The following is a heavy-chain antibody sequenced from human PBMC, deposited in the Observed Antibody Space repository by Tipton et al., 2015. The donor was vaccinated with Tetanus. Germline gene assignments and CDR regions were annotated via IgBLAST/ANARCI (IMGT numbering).Heavy chain of an antibody. J-gene: IGHJ4*02. Sequence: TLSLTCTVSGGSISNYYWSWIRQPPGKGLEWIGYIYYSGRTNYNPYLKSRVTISVETSKNQISLNLSSVTAADTAVYYCARGTTLDHWGQGTLVTVSA. CDR2: IYYSGRT. V-gene: IGHV4-59*01. D-gene: IGHD4-11*01. CDR1: GGSISNYY. CDR3: ARGTTLDH.